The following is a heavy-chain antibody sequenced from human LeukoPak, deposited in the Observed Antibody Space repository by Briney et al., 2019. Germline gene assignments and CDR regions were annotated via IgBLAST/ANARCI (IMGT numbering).Heavy chain of an antibody. CDR3: AKGGHSSDL. V-gene: IGHV3-7*01. D-gene: IGHD6-19*01. J-gene: IGHJ4*02. CDR2: IKLDGSEN. Sequence: SGGSLRLSCVASGFTFSRYWTSWVRQAPGKGLGWVANIKLDGSENYYVDSVKRRFTISRDNAKNSLYLQMNSPRAEDTAVYYCAKGGHSSDLWGQGTLVTVSS. CDR1: GFTFSRYW.